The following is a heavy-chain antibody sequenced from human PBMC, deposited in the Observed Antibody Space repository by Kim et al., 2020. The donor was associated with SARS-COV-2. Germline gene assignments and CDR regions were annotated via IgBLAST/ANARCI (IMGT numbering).Heavy chain of an antibody. CDR3: RVGVPGEVDY. CDR2: TA. Sequence: TANYAQKFQGRVTITADESTSTAYMELSSLRSGDTAVYYCRVGVPGEVDYWGQGTLVTVSS. J-gene: IGHJ4*02. D-gene: IGHD3-16*01. V-gene: IGHV1-69*01.